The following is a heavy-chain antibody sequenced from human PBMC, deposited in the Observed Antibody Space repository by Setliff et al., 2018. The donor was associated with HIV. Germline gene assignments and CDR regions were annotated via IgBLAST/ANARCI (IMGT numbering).Heavy chain of an antibody. D-gene: IGHD3-10*01. J-gene: IGHJ6*02. V-gene: IGHV1-3*01. CDR2: INAGNGKT. CDR1: GYGFTRKI. CDR3: AREQVGFGPPRGMDV. Sequence: ASVKVSCKASGYGFTRKIIHWVRQAPGQRLEWMGWINAGNGKTKYSQKFQGRVTIMRDTSASTAYMELSSLRSEDTAVYYCAREQVGFGPPRGMDVWGQGTTVTVSS.